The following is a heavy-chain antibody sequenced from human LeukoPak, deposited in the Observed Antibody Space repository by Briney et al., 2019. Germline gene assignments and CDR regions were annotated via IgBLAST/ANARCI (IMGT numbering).Heavy chain of an antibody. D-gene: IGHD6-19*01. J-gene: IGHJ6*02. CDR2: INAGNANT. V-gene: IGHV1-3*01. Sequence: ASVKVSCKASGYTFTSYAMNWVRQAPGQRLEWMGWINAGNANTKYSQKFQGRVTITRDTSASTAFMDLSSLRSEDTAVYYCARDQVQWLAAYGMDVWGQGTTVTVSS. CDR3: ARDQVQWLAAYGMDV. CDR1: GYTFTSYA.